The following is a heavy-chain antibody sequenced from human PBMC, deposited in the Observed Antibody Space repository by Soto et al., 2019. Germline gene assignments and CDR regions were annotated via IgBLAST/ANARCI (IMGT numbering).Heavy chain of an antibody. D-gene: IGHD1-26*01. CDR3: ASISFRSSGPNGYFEY. J-gene: IGHJ4*02. CDR1: GGTFSSYA. Sequence: QVQLVQSGAEVKKPGSSVKVSCKASGGTFSSYAISWVRQAPGQGLEWMGGIIPIFGTANYAQKFQGRVTITADKSTSTAYMELSRLRSEEKGVYLCASISFRSSGPNGYFEYLGQGTLVTVSS. V-gene: IGHV1-69*06. CDR2: IIPIFGTA.